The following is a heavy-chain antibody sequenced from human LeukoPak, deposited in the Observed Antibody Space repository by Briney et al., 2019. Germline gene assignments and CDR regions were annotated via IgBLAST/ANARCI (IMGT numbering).Heavy chain of an antibody. J-gene: IGHJ4*02. CDR3: GGSGSYYTPSYY. Sequence: GGSLRLSRATSDFPVSDNYMSWVRQAPGRGLEWVSVISNDGVTDYADSVKGRFTISRDDSNDTVLLQMSSLRPEDTAVYYCGGSGSYYTPSYYWGQGTLVTVSS. CDR2: ISNDGVT. V-gene: IGHV3-53*01. CDR1: DFPVSDNY. D-gene: IGHD3-10*01.